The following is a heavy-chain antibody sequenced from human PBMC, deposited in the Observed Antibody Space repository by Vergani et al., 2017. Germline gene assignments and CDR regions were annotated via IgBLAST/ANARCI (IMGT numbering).Heavy chain of an antibody. D-gene: IGHD6-19*01. CDR3: AKGISXWPEYYYYYYGMDV. CDR1: GFTFDDYT. Sequence: EVQLVESGGVVVQPGGSLRLSCAASGFTFDDYTMHWVRQAPGKGLEWVSLISWDGGSTYYADSVKGRFTISRDNSKNSLYLQMNSLRTEDTALYYCAKGISXWPEYYYYYYGMDVWGQGTTVTVSS. V-gene: IGHV3-43*01. CDR2: ISWDGGST. J-gene: IGHJ6*02.